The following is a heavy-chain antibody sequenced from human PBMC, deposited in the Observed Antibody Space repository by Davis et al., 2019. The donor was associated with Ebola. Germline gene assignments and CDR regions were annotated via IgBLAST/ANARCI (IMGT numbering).Heavy chain of an antibody. CDR2: INPVTGTT. CDR1: RYIFNTYA. CDR3: ARSEGYGDYPFDY. Sequence: AVKVSCKAARYIFNTYAMHWVRQAPGQRPEWMGWINPVTGTTRYAQNFQGRLLITRDTSASTAYMELTRLRSEDTAYYYCARSEGYGDYPFDYWGQGTLVTVST. V-gene: IGHV1-3*01. J-gene: IGHJ4*02. D-gene: IGHD4-17*01.